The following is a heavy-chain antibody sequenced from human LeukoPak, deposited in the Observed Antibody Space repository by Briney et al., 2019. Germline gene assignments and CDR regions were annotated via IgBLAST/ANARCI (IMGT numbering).Heavy chain of an antibody. D-gene: IGHD3-22*01. CDR1: GFTFSTYG. Sequence: GRSLRLSCAASGFTFSTYGMHWVRQAPGKGLEWVAVISYDGSNKYNADSVKGRFTISRDNSKNTLYLQMNSLRAEDTAVYYCAKGSSSGYYTDALDIWGQGTMVTVSS. J-gene: IGHJ3*02. CDR2: ISYDGSNK. CDR3: AKGSSSGYYTDALDI. V-gene: IGHV3-30*18.